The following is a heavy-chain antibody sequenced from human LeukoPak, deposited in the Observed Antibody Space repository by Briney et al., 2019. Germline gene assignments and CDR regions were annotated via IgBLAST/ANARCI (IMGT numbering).Heavy chain of an antibody. CDR1: GFIFDDYG. V-gene: IGHV3-33*08. J-gene: IGHJ6*02. Sequence: GGSLRLSCAASGFIFDDYGMTWVRQAPGKGLEWVAVIWYDGSNKYYADSVKGRFTISRDNSKNTLYLQMNSLRAEDTAVYYCAREDYSKFSAYYYYGMDVWGQGTTVTVSS. D-gene: IGHD4-11*01. CDR3: AREDYSKFSAYYYYGMDV. CDR2: IWYDGSNK.